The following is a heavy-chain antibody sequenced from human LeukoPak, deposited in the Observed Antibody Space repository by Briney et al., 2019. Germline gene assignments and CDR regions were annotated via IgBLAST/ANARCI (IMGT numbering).Heavy chain of an antibody. J-gene: IGHJ4*02. CDR2: ISGSGGST. CDR1: GFTFSSFA. Sequence: GGSLRLSCAASGFTFSSFAMSWVRQAPGKGREWVSTISGSGGSTSYADSVKGRFTISRDNSKNTLYLQMNSLRAEDTALYYCAKNSRSSGHYLDYWGQGTLVTVSS. V-gene: IGHV3-23*01. CDR3: AKNSRSSGHYLDY. D-gene: IGHD3-22*01.